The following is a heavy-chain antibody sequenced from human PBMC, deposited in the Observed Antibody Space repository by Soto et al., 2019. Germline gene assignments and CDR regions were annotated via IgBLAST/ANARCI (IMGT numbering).Heavy chain of an antibody. CDR1: GGSINSYC. Sequence: LSLTCTVSGGSINSYCWSWIRQPLGKGLEWIAYIFDSGNANYNPSLKSRVTISVDTSKNQFSLKLTSVTAADTAVYYCARHRRTTVAKFYFDNWGQGALVTVSS. V-gene: IGHV4-59*08. D-gene: IGHD4-4*01. CDR3: ARHRRTTVAKFYFDN. CDR2: IFDSGNA. J-gene: IGHJ4*02.